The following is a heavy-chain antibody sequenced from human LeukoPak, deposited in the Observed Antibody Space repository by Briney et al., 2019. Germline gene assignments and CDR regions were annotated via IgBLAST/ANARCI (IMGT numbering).Heavy chain of an antibody. CDR1: GFTFSSYS. J-gene: IGHJ4*02. CDR3: ARDRYDFWSGYDY. Sequence: PGGSLRLSCAASGFTFSSYSMNWVRQAPGKGLEWVSSISSSSYIYYADSVKGRLTISRDNAKNSLYLQMNSLRAEDTAVYYCARDRYDFWSGYDYWGQGTLVTVSS. D-gene: IGHD3-3*01. CDR2: ISSSSYI. V-gene: IGHV3-21*01.